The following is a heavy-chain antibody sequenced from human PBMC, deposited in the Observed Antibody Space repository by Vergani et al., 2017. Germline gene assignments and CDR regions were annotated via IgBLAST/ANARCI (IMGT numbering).Heavy chain of an antibody. CDR1: GASISGSDFY. CDR2: IYHSGAT. D-gene: IGHD3-16*01. J-gene: IGHJ3*02. Sequence: QVRLQESGPGLVKTSQTLSLTCSVSGASISGSDFYWTWIRQPPGKGLEFIGYIYHSGATNSKSSLRSRVSISIDTSKSSFSLRLSSVTTADTAMYYCARDTFHFDSENYDDVFDSWGQGTMVIVSS. CDR3: ARDTFHFDSENYDDVFDS. V-gene: IGHV4-61*03.